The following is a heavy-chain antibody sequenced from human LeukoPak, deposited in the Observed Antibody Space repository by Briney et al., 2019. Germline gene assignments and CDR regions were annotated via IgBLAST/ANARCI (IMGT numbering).Heavy chain of an antibody. CDR1: GGSISNTNW. J-gene: IGHJ4*02. V-gene: IGHV4-4*02. CDR2: VNLQGST. D-gene: IGHD6-19*01. CDR3: AREGDSSGWYFDY. Sequence: PSGTLSLTCGVSGGSISNTNWWTWVRQPPGKGLEWIGEVNLQGSTNYNPSLKSRVTISVDTSKNQFSLKLSSVTAADTAVYYCAREGDSSGWYFDYWGQGTLVTVSS.